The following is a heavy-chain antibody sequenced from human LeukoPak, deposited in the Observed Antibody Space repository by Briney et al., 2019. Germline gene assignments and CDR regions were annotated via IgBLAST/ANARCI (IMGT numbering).Heavy chain of an antibody. Sequence: SETLSLTCTVSGYSISSNYYWGWIRQPPGKGLEWIGSVYHSGSTYYNPSLKSRVTISVDTPRNQFSLKLSSVTAADTAVYYWARDVYVDSGSAKQGPYSQYWGQGTLVTVSS. V-gene: IGHV4-38-2*02. D-gene: IGHD3-3*01. CDR3: ARDVYVDSGSAKQGPYSQY. CDR1: GYSISSNYY. J-gene: IGHJ1*01. CDR2: VYHSGST.